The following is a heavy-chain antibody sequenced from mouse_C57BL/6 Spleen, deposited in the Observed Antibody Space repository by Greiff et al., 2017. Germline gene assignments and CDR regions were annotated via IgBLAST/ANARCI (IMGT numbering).Heavy chain of an antibody. Sequence: EVMLVESEGGLVQPGSSMKLSCTASGFTFSDYYMAWVRQVPEKGLEWVANINYDGSSTYYLDSLKSRFIISRDNAKNILYLQMSSLKSEDTATYYCSRDALDGYYDYWGQGTTLTVSS. D-gene: IGHD2-3*01. V-gene: IGHV5-16*01. CDR1: GFTFSDYY. J-gene: IGHJ2*01. CDR3: SRDALDGYYDY. CDR2: INYDGSST.